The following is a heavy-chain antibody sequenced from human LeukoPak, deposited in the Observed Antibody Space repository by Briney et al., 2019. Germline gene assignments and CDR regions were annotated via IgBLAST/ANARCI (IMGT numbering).Heavy chain of an antibody. CDR3: AKALERRIYYYGMDV. J-gene: IGHJ6*02. Sequence: PGRSLRLSCAASGFTSDDYAMHWVRQAPGKGLEWVSGISWNSGSIGYADSVKGRFTISRDNAKNSLYLQMNSLRAEDTALYYCAKALERRIYYYGMDVWGQGTTVTVSS. D-gene: IGHD1-1*01. CDR1: GFTSDDYA. CDR2: ISWNSGSI. V-gene: IGHV3-9*02.